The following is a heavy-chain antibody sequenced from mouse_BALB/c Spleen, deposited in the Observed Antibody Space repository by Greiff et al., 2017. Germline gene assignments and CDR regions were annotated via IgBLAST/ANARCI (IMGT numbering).Heavy chain of an antibody. J-gene: IGHJ4*01. CDR1: GYSFTSYW. V-gene: IGHV1S126*01. CDR3: ARSIITTDAMDY. D-gene: IGHD1-1*01. CDR2: IDPSDSET. Sequence: QVQLKQSGPQLVRPGASVKISCKASGYSFTSYWMHWVKQRPGQGLEWIGMIDPSDSETRLNQKFKDKATLTVDKSSSTAYMQLSSPTSEDSAVYYCARSIITTDAMDYWGQGTSVTVSS.